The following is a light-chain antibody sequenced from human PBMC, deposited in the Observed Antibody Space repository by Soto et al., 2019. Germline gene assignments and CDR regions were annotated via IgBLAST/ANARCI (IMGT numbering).Light chain of an antibody. J-gene: IGLJ1*01. Sequence: QSALTQPRSVSGSPGQSVAISCTGTSRDVDAYDFVSWYQHHPGKAPKLIISEVGKRPSGVSHRFSGSKSGNTASLTISGLQAEDEADYFCCSFAGSFYVFGTGTKVTVL. CDR1: SRDVDAYDF. CDR2: EVG. CDR3: CSFAGSFYV. V-gene: IGLV2-11*01.